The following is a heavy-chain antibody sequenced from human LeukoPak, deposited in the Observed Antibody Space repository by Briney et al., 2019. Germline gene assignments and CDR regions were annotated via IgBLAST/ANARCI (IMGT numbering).Heavy chain of an antibody. Sequence: ASVKVSCKASGGTFSSYAISWVRQAPGQGLEWMGWISAYNGNTNYAQKLQGRVTMTTDTSTSTAYMELRSLRSDDTAVYYCARDESIAVAGFDYWGQGTLVTVSS. CDR3: ARDESIAVAGFDY. V-gene: IGHV1-18*01. CDR2: ISAYNGNT. D-gene: IGHD6-19*01. J-gene: IGHJ4*02. CDR1: GGTFSSYA.